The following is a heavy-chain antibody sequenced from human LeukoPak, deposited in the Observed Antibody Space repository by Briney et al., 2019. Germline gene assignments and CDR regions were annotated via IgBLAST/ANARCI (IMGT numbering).Heavy chain of an antibody. J-gene: IGHJ4*02. CDR1: GDSMSNYY. CDR2: IYSSGST. V-gene: IGHV4-4*07. D-gene: IGHD1-14*01. CDR3: ARRTDY. Sequence: SETLSLTCTVSGDSMSNYYWKWIRRPSGKGLECIGHIYSSGSTNYNPSLKSRVTMSIDTSKNQFFLKLSSVTAADTAVYYCARRTDYWGQGTLVTVSS.